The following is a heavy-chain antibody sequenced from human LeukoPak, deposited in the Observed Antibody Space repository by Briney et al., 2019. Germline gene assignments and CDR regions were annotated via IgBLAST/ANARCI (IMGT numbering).Heavy chain of an antibody. CDR1: GGSFSGYY. D-gene: IGHD5-12*01. J-gene: IGHJ3*02. CDR3: ARAHGATPKLMLFDI. V-gene: IGHV4-34*01. Sequence: SETLSLTCAVYGGSFSGYYWSWIRQPPGKGLEWIGEINHSGSTNYNPSLKSRVTISVDTSKNQFSLKLSSVTAADTAVYYCARAHGATPKLMLFDIWGQGTMVTVSS. CDR2: INHSGST.